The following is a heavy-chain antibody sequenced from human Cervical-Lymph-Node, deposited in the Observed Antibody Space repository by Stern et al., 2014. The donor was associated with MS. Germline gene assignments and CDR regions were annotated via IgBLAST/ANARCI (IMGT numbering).Heavy chain of an antibody. CDR3: ARDGGGSYHGH. Sequence: VQLVESGAEVKKPGASVKVSCKASGFTFINYGLSWVRQAPGQGLEWMGWITPYNDYTIYAQKFQDRVTMTTDTSTSTAYLEVRSLRSDDTALYYCARDGGGSYHGHWGQGTLVTVSP. CDR2: ITPYNDYT. J-gene: IGHJ4*02. D-gene: IGHD3-16*02. CDR1: GFTFINYG. V-gene: IGHV1-18*01.